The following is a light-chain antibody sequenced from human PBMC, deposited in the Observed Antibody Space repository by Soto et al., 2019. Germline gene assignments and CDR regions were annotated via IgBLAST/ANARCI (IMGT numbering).Light chain of an antibody. CDR2: AAS. CDR3: QEYNSAPFT. V-gene: IGKV1-27*01. J-gene: IGKJ3*01. CDR1: QGISNY. Sequence: DIQMTQSPSSLSASVGDRVTITCRASQGISNYLAWYQQKPGKVPKLLIYAASTLQSGVPSRFSGSGSGTAFTLTISSLHTEDVAAYYYQEYNSAPFTFGPGTKVDIK.